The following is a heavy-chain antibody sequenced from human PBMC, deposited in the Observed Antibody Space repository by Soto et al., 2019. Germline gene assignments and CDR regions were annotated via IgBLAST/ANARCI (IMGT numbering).Heavy chain of an antibody. Sequence: QTLSRTCAISGDSVSSNSAAWNWIRQSPSRGLEWLGRTYYRSKWYNDYAVSVKSRITINPDTSKNQFSLQLNSVTPEDTAVYYCARGSGRDGHAKIDYSGQGTLVTVSS. CDR3: ARGSGRDGHAKIDY. V-gene: IGHV6-1*01. J-gene: IGHJ4*02. CDR2: TYYRSKWYN. CDR1: GDSVSSNSAA. D-gene: IGHD3-10*01.